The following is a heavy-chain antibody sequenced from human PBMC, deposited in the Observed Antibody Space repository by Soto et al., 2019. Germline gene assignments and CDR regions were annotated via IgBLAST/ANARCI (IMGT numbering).Heavy chain of an antibody. D-gene: IGHD4-17*01. CDR1: GDSISNGDYA. Sequence: QLQLQESGSGLVEPSQTLSLTCSVSGDSISNGDYAWSWIRQPPGKGLEWIGYIYHSGSTYSNPSLTSRVIISVESSKSQCALKLTAVTAADTAVYYSARAGAGYGDDNWFDPWGQGSLVTVSS. CDR2: IYHSGST. CDR3: ARAGAGYGDDNWFDP. V-gene: IGHV4-30-2*01. J-gene: IGHJ5*02.